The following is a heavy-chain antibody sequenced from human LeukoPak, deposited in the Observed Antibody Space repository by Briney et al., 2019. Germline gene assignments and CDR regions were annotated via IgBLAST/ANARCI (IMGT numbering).Heavy chain of an antibody. CDR3: AKREPSGKYFES. J-gene: IGHJ4*02. CDR2: ITSRGGST. V-gene: IGHV3-23*01. Sequence: GGSLRLSCAASGFTPSTYAMSWVRQAPGRGLEGVSSITSRGGSTDYADSVKSRFTISRDNSKNTLYLQMKSLRAEDTAVYYCAKREPSGKYFESSGERTLVTVSP. CDR1: GFTPSTYA. D-gene: IGHD1-26*01.